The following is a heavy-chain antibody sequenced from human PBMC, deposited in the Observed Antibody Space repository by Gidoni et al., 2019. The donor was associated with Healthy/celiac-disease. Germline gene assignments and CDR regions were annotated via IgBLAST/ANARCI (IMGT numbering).Heavy chain of an antibody. J-gene: IGHJ5*02. V-gene: IGHV4-30-4*01. D-gene: IGHD6-13*01. Sequence: QVQLQESGPGLVKPSQTLSLTCTGYGGSLSRGEYCRSWIRQPPGKGLAWIGYIYYSGSTYYNPSLKSRVTISVDTSKNQFSLKLSSVTAADTAVYYCARVIPNYSSSLISAGIDWFDPWGQGTLVTVSS. CDR1: GGSLSRGEYC. CDR2: IYYSGST. CDR3: ARVIPNYSSSLISAGIDWFDP.